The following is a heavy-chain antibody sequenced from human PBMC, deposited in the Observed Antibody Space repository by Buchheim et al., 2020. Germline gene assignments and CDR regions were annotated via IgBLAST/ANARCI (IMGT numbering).Heavy chain of an antibody. CDR1: GFSFSSNS. CDR2: ISSSSSTI. Sequence: EVQLVESGGGLVQPGGSLRLSCAASGFSFSSNSMNWVRQAPGKGLEWASYISSSSSTIYYADSVKGRFTISKDNAKNSMYLQMNSLRDEDTAVYYCARGRGGTSLFDYWGQGTL. V-gene: IGHV3-48*02. J-gene: IGHJ4*02. CDR3: ARGRGGTSLFDY. D-gene: IGHD1-7*01.